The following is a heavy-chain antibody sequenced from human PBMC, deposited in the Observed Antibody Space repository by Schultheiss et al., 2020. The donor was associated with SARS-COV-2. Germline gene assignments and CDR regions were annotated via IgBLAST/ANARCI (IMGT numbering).Heavy chain of an antibody. CDR3: ARDGYDNYYGSGSYYNKVHYYGMDV. D-gene: IGHD3-10*01. CDR1: GGSISSYY. CDR2: INHSGST. J-gene: IGHJ6*02. Sequence: SETLSLTCTVSGGSISSYYWSWIRQPPGKGLEWIGEINHSGSTSYNPSLKSRVTISADTSKNQFSLRLSSVTAADTAVYYCARDGYDNYYGSGSYYNKVHYYGMDVWGQGTTVTVSS. V-gene: IGHV4-59*01.